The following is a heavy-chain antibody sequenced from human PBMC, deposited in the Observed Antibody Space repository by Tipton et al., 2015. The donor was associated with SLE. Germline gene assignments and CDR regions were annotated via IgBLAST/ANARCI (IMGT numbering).Heavy chain of an antibody. V-gene: IGHV4-39*07. J-gene: IGHJ6*02. CDR2: ISYSGNT. Sequence: TLSLTCSVSGASITKSGYYWAWIRQPPGKGLEWIGSISYSGNTYYNPSLMSRVTMSIDTSKSHFSLRLTSLTAADTAVFYCARHYGDSSRFYFGTDVWGQGAAVTLSS. CDR3: ARHYGDSSRFYFGTDV. CDR1: GASITKSGYY. D-gene: IGHD4-17*01.